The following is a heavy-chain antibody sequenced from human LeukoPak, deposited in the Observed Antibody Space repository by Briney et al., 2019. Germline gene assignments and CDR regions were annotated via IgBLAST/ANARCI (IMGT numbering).Heavy chain of an antibody. CDR1: GFTFSSYW. D-gene: IGHD4-23*01. CDR2: IASDGSST. J-gene: IGHJ4*02. CDR3: ARGRPHGNDY. Sequence: GGSLRLSCAASGFTFSSYWMNWVRQAPGKGLVWVSRIASDGSSTTYADSVKGRFSISRDNAKNTLYLQMNSLRVEDTAVYYCARGRPHGNDYWGQGTLITVSS. V-gene: IGHV3-74*01.